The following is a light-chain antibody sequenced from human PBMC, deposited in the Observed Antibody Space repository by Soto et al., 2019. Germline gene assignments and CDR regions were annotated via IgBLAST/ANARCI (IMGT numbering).Light chain of an antibody. CDR3: GSYADSSIWL. CDR1: SSDVGNYNY. Sequence: QSALTQPRSVSGSPGQSVTISCTGTSSDVGNYNYVSWYQQYPGKAPKLMIYEVSKRPSGFPDRFSGSKSGNTASLTTSGAQTRAGWDYSCGSYADSSIWLFGGGTKLTVL. CDR2: EVS. J-gene: IGLJ3*02. V-gene: IGLV2-11*01.